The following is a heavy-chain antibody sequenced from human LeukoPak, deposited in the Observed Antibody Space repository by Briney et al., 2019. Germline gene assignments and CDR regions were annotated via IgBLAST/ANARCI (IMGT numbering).Heavy chain of an antibody. V-gene: IGHV1-2*02. CDR2: INPNSGGT. Sequence: ASVKVSCKAFGYTFTSNYMHWVRQAPGQGLEWMGWINPNSGGTNYAQKFQGRVTMTRDTSISTAYMELSRLRSDDTAVYYCARGRTMIVIALGYWGQGTLVTVSS. J-gene: IGHJ4*02. CDR1: GYTFTSNY. CDR3: ARGRTMIVIALGY. D-gene: IGHD3-22*01.